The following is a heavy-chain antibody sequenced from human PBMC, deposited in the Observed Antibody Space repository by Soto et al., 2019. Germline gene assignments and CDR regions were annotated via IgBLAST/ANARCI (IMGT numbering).Heavy chain of an antibody. J-gene: IGHJ4*02. Sequence: GGSLRLSCAASGFTFNHYAMSWVRQAPGKGLEWVSIIIANGGTFYADSVKGRFTISRDNSKNTVYLQMSSLRVEDTAIYYFAKDYTVAADPSSVILFVYWGQGALVTVSS. CDR2: IIANGGT. V-gene: IGHV3-23*01. CDR3: AKDYTVAADPSSVILFVY. D-gene: IGHD2-15*01. CDR1: GFTFNHYA.